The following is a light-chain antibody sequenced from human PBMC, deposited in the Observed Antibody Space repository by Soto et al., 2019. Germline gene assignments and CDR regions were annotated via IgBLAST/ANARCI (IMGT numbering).Light chain of an antibody. Sequence: DIQMTQSPSTLSASVGDRVTITCRASQSIGGWLAWYQQKPGKAPRLLMYQGSTLQSGVPSRFRGSGSATHFTLTISSLQPDDFATYYCQQYSSFSLTFGQGTKVEVK. CDR1: QSIGGW. J-gene: IGKJ1*01. CDR3: QQYSSFSLT. CDR2: QGS. V-gene: IGKV1-5*01.